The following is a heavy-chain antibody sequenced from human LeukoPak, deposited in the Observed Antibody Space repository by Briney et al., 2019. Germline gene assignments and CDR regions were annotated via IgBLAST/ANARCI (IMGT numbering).Heavy chain of an antibody. J-gene: IGHJ3*02. D-gene: IGHD5-18*01. Sequence: GGSMRLSCAASGFTFSSYAMSWVRQAPGKGLEWVSAISGSGRSTYYADSVKGRFTISRDNSKNTLYLQMNSLRAEDTAVYYCAKDSQGYSYGYFAFDIWGQGTMVTVSS. CDR3: AKDSQGYSYGYFAFDI. CDR2: ISGSGRST. V-gene: IGHV3-23*01. CDR1: GFTFSSYA.